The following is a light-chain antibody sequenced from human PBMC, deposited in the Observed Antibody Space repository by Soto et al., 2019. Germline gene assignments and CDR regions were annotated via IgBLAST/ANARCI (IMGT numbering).Light chain of an antibody. J-gene: IGKJ4*01. CDR2: GAS. Sequence: EIVLTQSPGTLSLSPCDRATLSCRSSQSLSSNYLAWYQQKPGQAPRLLIYGASSRATGIPARFSGSGSGTDFTLTISSLEPEDFAVYYCQQRSNWPLTFGGGTKVDIK. V-gene: IGKV3D-20*02. CDR1: QSLSSNY. CDR3: QQRSNWPLT.